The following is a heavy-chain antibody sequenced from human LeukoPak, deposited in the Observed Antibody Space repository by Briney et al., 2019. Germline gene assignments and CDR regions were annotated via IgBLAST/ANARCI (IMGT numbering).Heavy chain of an antibody. V-gene: IGHV1-69*06. J-gene: IGHJ4*02. CDR2: TIPIFGTA. Sequence: SVKVSCKASGGTFSSCAISWVRPAPGQGREWMGGTIPIFGTANYAQKFQGRVTITADKSTSTAYMELSSLRSEDTAVYYCARSSIIAAAGPYYFDYWGQGTLVTVSS. D-gene: IGHD6-13*01. CDR1: GGTFSSCA. CDR3: ARSSIIAAAGPYYFDY.